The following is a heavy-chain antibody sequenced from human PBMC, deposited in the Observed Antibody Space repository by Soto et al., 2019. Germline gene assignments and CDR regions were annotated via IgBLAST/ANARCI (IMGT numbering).Heavy chain of an antibody. CDR3: ASIAVVYYHGMDV. D-gene: IGHD2-15*01. J-gene: IGHJ6*02. Sequence: EVQLVESGGGLVQPGGSLRLSCAASGFTFSSYWMSWVRQAPGKGLEWVANIKQDGSEKYYVDSVKGRFTISRDNAKNSLYLQMNSLRAEDTAVYYCASIAVVYYHGMDVWGQGTTVTVSS. V-gene: IGHV3-7*01. CDR1: GFTFSSYW. CDR2: IKQDGSEK.